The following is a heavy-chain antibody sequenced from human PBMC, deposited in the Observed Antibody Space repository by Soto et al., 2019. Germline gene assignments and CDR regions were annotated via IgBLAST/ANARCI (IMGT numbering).Heavy chain of an antibody. D-gene: IGHD3-3*01. Sequence: PTETLSLTCAVSGGSISSSNWWGWVRQPPGKGLEWIGEIYHSGSTNYNPSLKSRVTISVDKSKNQFSLKLSSVTAADTAVYYCARRRVYDFWSGYYGDHDYWGQGTLVTVS. CDR2: IYHSGST. CDR3: ARRRVYDFWSGYYGDHDY. V-gene: IGHV4-4*02. J-gene: IGHJ4*02. CDR1: GGSISSSNW.